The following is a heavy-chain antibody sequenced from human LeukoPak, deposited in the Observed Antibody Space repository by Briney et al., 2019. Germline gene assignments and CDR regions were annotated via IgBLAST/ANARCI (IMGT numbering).Heavy chain of an antibody. Sequence: ASVNVSCKATGYTFTSYGISWVRQAPGQGPEWMGWISGYNGNTRYAQKFQGRVTMTTDTSTSTAYMELRSLRSDDTAVYYCARDWGKGEYYFDYWGQGTLVTVSS. CDR1: GYTFTSYG. CDR2: ISGYNGNT. CDR3: ARDWGKGEYYFDY. D-gene: IGHD7-27*01. V-gene: IGHV1-18*01. J-gene: IGHJ4*02.